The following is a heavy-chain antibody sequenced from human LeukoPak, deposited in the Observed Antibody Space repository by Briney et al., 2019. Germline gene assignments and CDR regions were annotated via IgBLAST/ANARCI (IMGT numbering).Heavy chain of an antibody. Sequence: GGSLRLSCAASGFTFSSNYMSWVRQAPGKGLEWVSVIYSGGSTYYADSVKGRFTISRDNSKNTLYLQMNSLRAEDTAVYYCARDLGGIAVASGMDVWGQGTTVTVSS. CDR2: IYSGGST. CDR1: GFTFSSNY. V-gene: IGHV3-53*01. J-gene: IGHJ6*02. CDR3: ARDLGGIAVASGMDV. D-gene: IGHD6-19*01.